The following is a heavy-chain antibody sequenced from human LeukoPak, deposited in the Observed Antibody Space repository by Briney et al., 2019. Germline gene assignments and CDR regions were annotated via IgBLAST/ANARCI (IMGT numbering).Heavy chain of an antibody. CDR2: IYYSGST. J-gene: IGHJ4*02. Sequence: SETLSLTCTVSGGSISSSSYYWGWIRQPPGKGLEWIGSIYYSGSTYYNPSLKSRVTISVDTSKNQFSLKLSSVTAADTAVYYCARLRTDLVVVTGVDYWGQGTLVTVSS. CDR3: ARLRTDLVVVTGVDY. D-gene: IGHD2-2*01. V-gene: IGHV4-39*01. CDR1: GGSISSSSYY.